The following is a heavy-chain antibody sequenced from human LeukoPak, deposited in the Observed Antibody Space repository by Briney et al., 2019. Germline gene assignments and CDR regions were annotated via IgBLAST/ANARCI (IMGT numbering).Heavy chain of an antibody. CDR2: ISSRGDST. CDR1: GLIFSSHA. Sequence: GGSLRLSCAASGLIFSSHAMSWVRQTPEKGLEWVSAISSRGDSTYYADSVKGRFTISRDNSKNTLYLQMHSLRAEDTAVYHCATVPYGCSGGSCYQNWFDPWGQGTLVTVSS. D-gene: IGHD2-15*01. J-gene: IGHJ5*02. CDR3: ATVPYGCSGGSCYQNWFDP. V-gene: IGHV3-23*01.